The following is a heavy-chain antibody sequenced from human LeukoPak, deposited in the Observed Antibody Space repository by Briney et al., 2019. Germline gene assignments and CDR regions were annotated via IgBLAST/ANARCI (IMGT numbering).Heavy chain of an antibody. V-gene: IGHV1-2*07. Sequence: VSVKVSCKSSGYTFTGYYMHWVRQAPGQGLEWMGCNKHNNDGTTYAHKFHSRVAITRDTSISKAYMELSRLTSDDTAVYYCAREINRFDPWGQGALVTVSS. CDR1: GYTFTGYY. CDR3: AREINRFDP. CDR2: NKHNNDGT. J-gene: IGHJ5*02.